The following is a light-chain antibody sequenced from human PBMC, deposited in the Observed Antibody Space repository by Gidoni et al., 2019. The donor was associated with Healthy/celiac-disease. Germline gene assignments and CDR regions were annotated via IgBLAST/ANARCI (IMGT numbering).Light chain of an antibody. J-gene: IGLJ2*01. CDR3: ETWDSRDVV. V-gene: IGLV4-60*03. CDR1: SGHSSYI. CDR2: LEGSGSY. Sequence: QPVLTPSSSASASLGSSVKLTCTLSSGHSSYIIAWHQQQPGKAPRYLMKLEGSGSYNKGSGVPDRFSGSSSGADRYLTISNLQSEDEADYYCETWDSRDVVFGGGTKLXVX.